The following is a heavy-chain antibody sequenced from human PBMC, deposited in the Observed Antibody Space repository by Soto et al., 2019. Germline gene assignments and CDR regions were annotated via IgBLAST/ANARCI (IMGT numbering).Heavy chain of an antibody. CDR2: INHSGST. CDR3: ARGRATHGYSGYSSYYYMDV. V-gene: IGHV4-34*01. Sequence: PSETLSLTCAVYGGSFSGYYWSWIRQPPGKGLEWIGEINHSGSTNYNPSLKSRVTISVDTSKNQFSLKLSSVTAADTAVYYCARGRATHGYSGYSSYYYMDVWGKGTTVTVSS. CDR1: GGSFSGYY. J-gene: IGHJ6*03. D-gene: IGHD5-12*01.